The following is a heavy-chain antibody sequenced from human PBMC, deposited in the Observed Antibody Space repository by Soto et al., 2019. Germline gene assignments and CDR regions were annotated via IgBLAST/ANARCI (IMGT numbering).Heavy chain of an antibody. CDR2: ISYDGSNK. Sequence: GGSLRLSCAASGFTFSSYGMHWVRQAPGKGLEWVAVISYDGSNKYYADSVKGRFTISRDNSKNTLYLQMNSLRAEDTAVYYCAKDRERITMGFDYWGQGTLVTVSS. CDR1: GFTFSSYG. V-gene: IGHV3-30*18. D-gene: IGHD3-10*01. J-gene: IGHJ4*02. CDR3: AKDRERITMGFDY.